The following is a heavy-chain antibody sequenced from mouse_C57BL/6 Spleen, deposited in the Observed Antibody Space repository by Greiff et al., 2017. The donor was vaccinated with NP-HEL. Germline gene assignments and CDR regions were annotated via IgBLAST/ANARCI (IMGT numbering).Heavy chain of an antibody. CDR3: TTYYDYGGHFDY. V-gene: IGHV14-4*01. Sequence: EVQRVESGAELVRPGASVKLSCTASGFNIKDDYMHWVKQRPEQGLEWIGWIDPENGDTEYASKFQGKATITADTSSNTAYLQLSSLTSEDTAVYYCTTYYDYGGHFDYWGQGTTLTVSS. CDR2: IDPENGDT. D-gene: IGHD2-4*01. CDR1: GFNIKDDY. J-gene: IGHJ2*01.